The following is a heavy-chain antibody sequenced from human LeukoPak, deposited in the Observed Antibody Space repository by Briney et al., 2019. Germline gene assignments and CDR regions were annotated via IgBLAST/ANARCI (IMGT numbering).Heavy chain of an antibody. D-gene: IGHD3-22*01. CDR2: ISYDGSNK. CDR3: ARGRTMIVVVISIDY. J-gene: IGHJ4*02. CDR1: GFTFSSYA. Sequence: GGSLRLSCAASGFTFSSYAMHWVRQAPGKGLEWVAVISYDGSNKYYADSVKGRFTISRDNSKNTLYLQMNSLRAEDTAVYYCARGRTMIVVVISIDYWGQGTLVTVSS. V-gene: IGHV3-30*04.